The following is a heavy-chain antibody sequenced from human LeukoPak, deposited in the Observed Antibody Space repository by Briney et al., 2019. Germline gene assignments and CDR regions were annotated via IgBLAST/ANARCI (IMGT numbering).Heavy chain of an antibody. V-gene: IGHV7-4-1*02. Sequence: ASVKVSCKASGYTFTSYAMNWVRQAPGQGLEWMGWINTNTGNPTYAQGFTGRFVFSLDTSVSTAYLQISSLKAEDTAVYYCARDSRSSGLDAFDIWGQGTMVTVSS. CDR1: GYTFTSYA. J-gene: IGHJ3*02. D-gene: IGHD6-19*01. CDR2: INTNTGNP. CDR3: ARDSRSSGLDAFDI.